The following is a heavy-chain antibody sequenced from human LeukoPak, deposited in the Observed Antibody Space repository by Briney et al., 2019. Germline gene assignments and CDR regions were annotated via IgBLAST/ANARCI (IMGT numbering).Heavy chain of an antibody. CDR1: GRTFSSYA. D-gene: IGHD4-17*01. CDR2: IIHIFGTA. V-gene: IGHV1-69*05. CDR3: ALGAYGDWDYYYCYMDV. Sequence: SVKVSCGASGRTFSSYAISWVRQAPGHGLEWKPGIIHIFGTANYAQKFQGRVTITTDECTSTAYMELSSLRSEDTAVYYCALGAYGDWDYYYCYMDVWGKGTTVSVSS. J-gene: IGHJ6*03.